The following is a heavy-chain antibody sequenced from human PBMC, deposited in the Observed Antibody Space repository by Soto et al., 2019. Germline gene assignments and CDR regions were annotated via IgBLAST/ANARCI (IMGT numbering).Heavy chain of an antibody. V-gene: IGHV4-4*07. CDR2: IYSSGSA. D-gene: IGHD1-26*01. J-gene: IGHJ4*02. CDR3: ATIVGANDY. Sequence: ETLSLTCTVSRASIYTYSWTWIRQPAGKGLQWIGHIYSSGSANYSPSLKSRVSMSVDSSKNQISLKLTSVTAADTAVYYCATIVGANDYWGQGTLVTVSS. CDR1: RASIYTYS.